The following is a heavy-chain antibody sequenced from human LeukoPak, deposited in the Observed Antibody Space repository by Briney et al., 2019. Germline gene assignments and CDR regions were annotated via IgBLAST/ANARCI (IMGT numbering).Heavy chain of an antibody. CDR2: IWHDGSKA. CDR1: GISFSTYG. V-gene: IGHV3-33*06. CDR3: AKDYCGGDCYTPPLGFNY. D-gene: IGHD2-21*02. J-gene: IGHJ4*02. Sequence: GRSLGLSCVASGISFSTYGMHWVRQAPGKGLEWVAVIWHDGSKAYYADSVTGRFTISRDNPNNRVYLQMNSLRDEDTAVYYCAKDYCGGDCYTPPLGFNYWGQGTLVTVSS.